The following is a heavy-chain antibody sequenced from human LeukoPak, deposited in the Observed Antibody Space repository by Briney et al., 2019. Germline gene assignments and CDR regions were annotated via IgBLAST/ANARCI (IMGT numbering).Heavy chain of an antibody. D-gene: IGHD3-22*01. CDR2: IYYSEST. Sequence: SETLSLTCTVSGGSISSSSYYWGWIRQPPGKGLEWIGSIYYSESTYYNPSLKSRVTISVDTSKNQFSLKLSSVTAADTAVYYCARHIVYYYDSSGYKGGYFDYWGQGTLVTVSS. CDR3: ARHIVYYYDSSGYKGGYFDY. J-gene: IGHJ4*02. V-gene: IGHV4-39*01. CDR1: GGSISSSSYY.